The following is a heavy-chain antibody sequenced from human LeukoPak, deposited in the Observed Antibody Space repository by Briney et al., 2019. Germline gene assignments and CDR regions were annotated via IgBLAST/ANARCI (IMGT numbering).Heavy chain of an antibody. CDR2: ISYDGSNK. D-gene: IGHD4-11*01. CDR1: GFTFSSYA. V-gene: IGHV3-30*04. CDR3: ARDRRTLHGAADY. Sequence: GRSLRLSCAASGFTFSSYAMHWVRQAPGKGLEWVAVISYDGSNKYYADSVKGRFTISRDNSKNTLYLQMNSLRAEDTAVYYCARDRRTLHGAADYWGQETLVTVSS. J-gene: IGHJ4*02.